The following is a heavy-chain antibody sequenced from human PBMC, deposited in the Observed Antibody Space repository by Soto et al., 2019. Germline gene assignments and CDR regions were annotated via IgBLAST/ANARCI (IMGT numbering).Heavy chain of an antibody. J-gene: IGHJ4*02. D-gene: IGHD6-13*01. CDR2: IYYSGST. Sequence: PSETLSLTCTVSGGSISSYYWSWIRQPPGKGLEWIGYIYYSGSTNYNPSLESRVTISVDTSKNQFSLKLSSVTAADTAVYYCARSGSPAPRSRYSSSWYSFDYWGQGTLVTVSS. CDR1: GGSISSYY. CDR3: ARSGSPAPRSRYSSSWYSFDY. V-gene: IGHV4-59*01.